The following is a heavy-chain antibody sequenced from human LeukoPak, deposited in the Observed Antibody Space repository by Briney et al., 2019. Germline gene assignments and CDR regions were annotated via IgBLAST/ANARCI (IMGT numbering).Heavy chain of an antibody. J-gene: IGHJ4*02. CDR3: TRGREGNYGLFDS. Sequence: GGSLRPSCAASGFSFNSYWMHWVRQAPGSGLVWVSRISNDGRSTSFADSVKGRFTISRDNAKNTLYLQMNSLSAEDTAVYYCTRGREGNYGLFDSWGQGTLVTVSS. D-gene: IGHD3-10*01. V-gene: IGHV3-74*01. CDR2: ISNDGRST. CDR1: GFSFNSYW.